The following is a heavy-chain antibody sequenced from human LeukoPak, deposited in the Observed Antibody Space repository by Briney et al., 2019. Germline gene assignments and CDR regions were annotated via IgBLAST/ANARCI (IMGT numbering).Heavy chain of an antibody. V-gene: IGHV3-33*06. Sequence: GGSLRLSCAASGFTFSSYGMHWVRQAPGKGLEWVAVIWYDGSNKYYADSVKGRFTISRDNSKNTLYLQMNSLRAEDTAVYYCAKAQAINIYGPGYWGQGTLVTVSS. D-gene: IGHD5-18*01. CDR2: IWYDGSNK. J-gene: IGHJ4*02. CDR1: GFTFSSYG. CDR3: AKAQAINIYGPGY.